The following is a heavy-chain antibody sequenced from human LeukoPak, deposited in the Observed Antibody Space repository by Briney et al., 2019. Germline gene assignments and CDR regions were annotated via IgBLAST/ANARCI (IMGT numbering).Heavy chain of an antibody. CDR3: ARSDVLTGYLTRSVGFDY. CDR1: GGSISSSSYY. Sequence: SETLSLTCTVSGGSISSSSYYWGWIRQPPGKGLEWIGSIYYSGNTYYNPSLKSRVTISVDTSKNHFSLKLSSVTAADTAVYYCARSDVLTGYLTRSVGFDYWGQGTLVTVSS. J-gene: IGHJ4*02. D-gene: IGHD3-9*01. V-gene: IGHV4-39*02. CDR2: IYYSGNT.